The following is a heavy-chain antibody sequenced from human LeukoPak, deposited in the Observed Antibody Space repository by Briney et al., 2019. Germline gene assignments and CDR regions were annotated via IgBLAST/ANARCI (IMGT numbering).Heavy chain of an antibody. CDR2: INPNSGGT. CDR3: AREDCSGGSCYAGVDY. D-gene: IGHD2-15*01. V-gene: IGHV1-2*04. CDR1: GYTFTGCY. J-gene: IGHJ4*02. Sequence: ASVKVSCKASGYTFTGCYMHWVRQAPGQGLEWMGWINPNSGGTNYAQKFQGWVTMTRDTSISTAYMELSRLRSDDTAVYYCAREDCSGGSCYAGVDYWGQGTLVTVSS.